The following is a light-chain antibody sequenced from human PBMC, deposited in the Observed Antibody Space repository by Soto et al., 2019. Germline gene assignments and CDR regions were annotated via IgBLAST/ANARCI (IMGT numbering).Light chain of an antibody. J-gene: IGKJ1*01. CDR3: HQRQSWPRT. Sequence: VLTQSPGTLSLSPGERATLSCRASQSVSSNLAWYRQKPGQAPRLLIYGASIRATGIPDRFSGSGSGTDLTITISSLAPDDVEIYYCHQRQSWPRTFGQGTKVDI. CDR1: QSVSSN. CDR2: GAS. V-gene: IGKV3-11*01.